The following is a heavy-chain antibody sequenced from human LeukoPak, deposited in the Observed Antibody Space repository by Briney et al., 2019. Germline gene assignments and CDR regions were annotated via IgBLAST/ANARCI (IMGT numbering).Heavy chain of an antibody. V-gene: IGHV4-34*01. CDR2: VSFPGTS. J-gene: IGHJ4*02. Sequence: PSETLSLTCGVSGGSFSGYLWSWIRQSPGKGLERIGEVSFPGTSNYSPSLKGRATISVGTSNTQFSLKLTSVTAADTAVYYCARSRGNYCSGGSCYPLDLWGQGILVIVSS. D-gene: IGHD2-15*01. CDR3: ARSRGNYCSGGSCYPLDL. CDR1: GGSFSGYL.